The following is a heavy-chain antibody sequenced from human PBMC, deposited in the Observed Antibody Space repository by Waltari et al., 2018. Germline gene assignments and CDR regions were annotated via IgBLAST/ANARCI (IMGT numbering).Heavy chain of an antibody. CDR2: IYHSGST. CDR3: ARGCSSYAFDI. D-gene: IGHD6-6*01. CDR1: GYSISSGYY. J-gene: IGHJ3*02. V-gene: IGHV4-38-2*01. Sequence: QVQLQESGPGLVKPSETLSLTCAVSGYSISSGYYWGWIRQPPGKGLEWIGSIYHSGSTYYNPSLKSRVTISVDTSKNQFSLKLSSVTAADTAVYYCARGCSSYAFDIWGQGTMVTVSS.